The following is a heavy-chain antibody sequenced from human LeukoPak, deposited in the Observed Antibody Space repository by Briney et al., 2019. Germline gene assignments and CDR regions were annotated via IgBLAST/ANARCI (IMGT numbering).Heavy chain of an antibody. CDR1: GFTFSGYW. CDR2: IKQDGSEK. CDR3: AKHPLAGGNFDY. D-gene: IGHD3-16*01. Sequence: GGSLRLSCAASGFTFSGYWMSWVRQAPGKGLEWVANIKQDGSEKYYVDSVKGRFTISRDNAKNSLYLQMNSLRVEDTAIYYCAKHPLAGGNFDYWGQGTLVTVSS. J-gene: IGHJ4*02. V-gene: IGHV3-7*03.